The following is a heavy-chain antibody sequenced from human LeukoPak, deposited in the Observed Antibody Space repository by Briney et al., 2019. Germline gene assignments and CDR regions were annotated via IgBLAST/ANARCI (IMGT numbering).Heavy chain of an antibody. J-gene: IGHJ5*02. V-gene: IGHV3-21*01. CDR1: GFTFSSYA. CDR2: ISSSSSYI. CDR3: ARVRGRNWFDP. D-gene: IGHD3-10*01. Sequence: TGGSLRLSCAASGFTFSSYAMTWVRQPPGKGLEWVSSISSSSSYIYYADSVKGRFTISRDNAKNSLYLQMNSLRAEDTAVYYCARVRGRNWFDPWGQGTLVTVSS.